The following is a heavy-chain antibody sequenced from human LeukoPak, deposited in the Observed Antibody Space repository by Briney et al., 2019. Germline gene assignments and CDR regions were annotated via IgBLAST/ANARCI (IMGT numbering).Heavy chain of an antibody. CDR3: AKKTWGSSAWYFFDY. V-gene: IGHV3-23*01. CDR1: GFSFSRFA. Sequence: PGRSLRLSCAASGFSFSRFAMSWVRQAPGKGLEWVSAISDSGGRINYADSVKGRFTISRDNSKNTLYLQMNSLRAEDTAVYYCAKKTWGSSAWYFFDYWGQGTLVTVSS. D-gene: IGHD3-16*01. J-gene: IGHJ4*02. CDR2: ISDSGGRI.